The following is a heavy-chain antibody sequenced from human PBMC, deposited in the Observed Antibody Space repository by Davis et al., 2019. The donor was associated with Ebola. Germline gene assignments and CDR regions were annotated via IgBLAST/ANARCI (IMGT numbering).Heavy chain of an antibody. CDR1: GFTFSSYA. D-gene: IGHD5-18*01. CDR3: AREDRGYSYGYGWDY. Sequence: PGGSLRLSCAASGFTFSSYAMHWVRQAPGKGLEWVAVISYDGSNKYYADSVKGRFTISRDNSKNTLYLQMNSLRAEDTAVYYCAREDRGYSYGYGWDYWGQGTLVTVSS. CDR2: ISYDGSNK. J-gene: IGHJ4*02. V-gene: IGHV3-30-3*01.